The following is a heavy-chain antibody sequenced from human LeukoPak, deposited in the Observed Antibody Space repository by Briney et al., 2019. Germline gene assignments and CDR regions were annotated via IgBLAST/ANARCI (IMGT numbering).Heavy chain of an antibody. J-gene: IGHJ4*02. V-gene: IGHV4-4*07. CDR2: IYSTGST. D-gene: IGHD6-13*01. CDR3: ARGIADPYSFDS. Sequence: ASETLSLTCTVSGGSINFYYWSWIRQPAGKGLEWIGRIYSTGSTNYSPSLKSRVTMSVDKSKNQFSLNLSSVTATDTAVYYCARGIADPYSFDSWGQGTLVTVSS. CDR1: GGSINFYY.